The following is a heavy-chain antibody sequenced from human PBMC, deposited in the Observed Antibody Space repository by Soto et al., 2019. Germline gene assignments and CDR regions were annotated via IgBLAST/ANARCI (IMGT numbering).Heavy chain of an antibody. Sequence: QVQLVQSGAEVKKPGSSVKVSCKASGGTFSTSLISWVRQAPGQGLEWMGGIIPIFGTPNYAQKFQGRVTITADESTSTCYMELNRWISVDTATYYCARGYRDYDDHAYYVDSWGQGNQVTVSS. D-gene: IGHD3-22*01. CDR2: IIPIFGTP. CDR1: GGTFSTSL. J-gene: IGHJ4*02. V-gene: IGHV1-69*01. CDR3: ARGYRDYDDHAYYVDS.